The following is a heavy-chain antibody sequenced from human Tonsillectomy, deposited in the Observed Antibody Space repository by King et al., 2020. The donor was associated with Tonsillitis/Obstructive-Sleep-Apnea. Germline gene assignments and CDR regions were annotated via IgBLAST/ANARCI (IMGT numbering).Heavy chain of an antibody. CDR2: ISWNSGSI. V-gene: IGHV3-9*01. Sequence: VQLVESGGGLVQPGRSLRLSCAASGFTFDDYAMHWVRQAPGKGLEWVSGISWNSGSIGYADSVKGRFTISRDNAKNSLYLQMNSLRAEDTALYYCAKGKLGYCSSTSCFTYYFDYWGQGTLVTVSS. D-gene: IGHD2-2*01. CDR1: GFTFDDYA. J-gene: IGHJ4*02. CDR3: AKGKLGYCSSTSCFTYYFDY.